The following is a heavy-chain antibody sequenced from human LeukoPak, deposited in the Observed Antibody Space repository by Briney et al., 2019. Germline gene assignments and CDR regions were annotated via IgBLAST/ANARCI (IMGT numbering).Heavy chain of an antibody. J-gene: IGHJ4*02. Sequence: PSETLSLTCSVSGGSITSYYWSWIRQPPGKGLEWIGHVSDGGRTNYSPSLRSRVSISVDTSNNQFSLKLNSVTAVDTAVYFCARASTTFDDWGQGTLVTVSS. CDR2: VSDGGRT. V-gene: IGHV4-59*01. D-gene: IGHD1-14*01. CDR1: GGSITSYY. CDR3: ARASTTFDD.